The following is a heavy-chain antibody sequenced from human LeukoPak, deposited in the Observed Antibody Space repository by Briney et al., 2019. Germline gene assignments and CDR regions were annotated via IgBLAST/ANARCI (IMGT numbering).Heavy chain of an antibody. CDR1: GYTFTSYY. CDR2: INPSGGST. V-gene: IGHV1-46*01. Sequence: ASVKVSCKASGYTFTSYYMHWVRQAPGQGLEWMGIINPSGGSTSYAQKFQGRVNMTRDTSTSTVYMELSSLRSEDTAVYYCAREGGDYSGSPRSGFDIWGQGTMVTVSS. CDR3: AREGGDYSGSPRSGFDI. D-gene: IGHD1-26*01. J-gene: IGHJ3*02.